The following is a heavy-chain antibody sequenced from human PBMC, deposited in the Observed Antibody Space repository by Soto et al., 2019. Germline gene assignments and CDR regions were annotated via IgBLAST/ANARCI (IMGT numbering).Heavy chain of an antibody. CDR3: ARARRVGQDPWGTDY. CDR2: IYHSGST. V-gene: IGHV4-4*02. CDR1: GDSITSSNW. J-gene: IGHJ4*02. D-gene: IGHD3-16*01. Sequence: SEALSLTCAVSGDSITSSNWWTWVRQPPGKGLEWIGEIYHSGSTNYNPSLKSRLTISLDKSENHFSLKLSSVTAADTAVYYWARARRVGQDPWGTDYGGQEPLVTVPS.